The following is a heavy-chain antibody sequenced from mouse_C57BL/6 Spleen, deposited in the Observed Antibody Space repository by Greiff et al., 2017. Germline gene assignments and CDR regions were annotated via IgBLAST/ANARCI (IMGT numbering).Heavy chain of an antibody. CDR3: ARGEDGSKGYFDV. J-gene: IGHJ1*03. CDR2: ISYSGST. CDR1: GYSITSGYD. V-gene: IGHV3-1*01. D-gene: IGHD1-1*01. Sequence: VQLKESGPGMVKPSQSLSLTCTVTGYSITSGYDWHWIRHFPGNKLEWMGYISYSGSTNYNPSLKSRISITHDTSKNHFFLKLNSVTTEDTATYYCARGEDGSKGYFDVWGTGTTVTVSS.